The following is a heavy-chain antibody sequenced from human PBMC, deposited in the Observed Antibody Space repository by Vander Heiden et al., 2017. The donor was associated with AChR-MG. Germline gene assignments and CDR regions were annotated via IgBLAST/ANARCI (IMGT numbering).Heavy chain of an antibody. CDR1: GSPCDDYA. D-gene: IGHD5-18*01. CDR2: IIWNSGSI. J-gene: IGHJ4*02. V-gene: IGHV3-9*01. Sequence: EVQLVDSGGGSVQPGRSLSCSCPASGSPCDDYALLWIRHAPGRGLEWVSGIIWNSGSIGYADSVKCRFTISSDNAKNSLYLQMNSLRAEDTALYYCAKDSGAMVSGPTRFDYWGQGTLVTVSS. CDR3: AKDSGAMVSGPTRFDY.